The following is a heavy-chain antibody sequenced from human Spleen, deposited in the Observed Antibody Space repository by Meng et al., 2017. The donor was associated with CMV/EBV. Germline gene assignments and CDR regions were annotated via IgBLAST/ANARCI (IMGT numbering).Heavy chain of an antibody. V-gene: IGHV3-48*01. CDR2: ISGSSSPI. J-gene: IGHJ4*02. Sequence: GESLKISCAASAFSFSNYGMIWVRQAPGKGLEWVSYISGSSSPIYYADSVKGRFTISRDNSKNTLYLQMNSLRAEDTAVYYCARGSGGPRRYWGQGTLVTVSS. CDR1: AFSFSNYG. CDR3: ARGSGGPRRY. D-gene: IGHD3-16*01.